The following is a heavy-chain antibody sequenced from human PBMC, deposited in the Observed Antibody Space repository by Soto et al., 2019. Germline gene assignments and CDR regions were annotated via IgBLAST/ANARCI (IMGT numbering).Heavy chain of an antibody. CDR3: AKDGGNIVVVPAAKHAFDI. J-gene: IGHJ3*02. CDR2: ISGSGGST. V-gene: IGHV3-23*01. Sequence: EVQLLESGGGLVQPGGSLRLSCAASGFTFSSYAMSWVRQAPGKGLEWVSAISGSGGSTYYADSVKGRFTISRDNSKNTLYLQMNSLRPEDTAVYYCAKDGGNIVVVPAAKHAFDIWGQGTMVTVSS. D-gene: IGHD2-2*01. CDR1: GFTFSSYA.